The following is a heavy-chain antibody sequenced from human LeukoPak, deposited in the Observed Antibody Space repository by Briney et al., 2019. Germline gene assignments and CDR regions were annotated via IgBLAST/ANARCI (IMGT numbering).Heavy chain of an antibody. V-gene: IGHV1-2*02. D-gene: IGHD3-10*01. CDR1: GYTFTSYY. CDR3: ARGVYGSGSYFDY. J-gene: IGHJ4*02. Sequence: ASVKVSCKASGYTFTSYYMHWVRQAPGQGLEWMGWINPNSGGTNYAQKFQGRVTMTRDTSISTAYMELSRLRSDDTAVYYCARGVYGSGSYFDYWGQGTLVTVSS. CDR2: INPNSGGT.